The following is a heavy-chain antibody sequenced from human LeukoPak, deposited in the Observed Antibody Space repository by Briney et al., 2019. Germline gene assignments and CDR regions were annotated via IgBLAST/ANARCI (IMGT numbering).Heavy chain of an antibody. CDR1: SASTSRSSYY. D-gene: IGHD3-16*02. V-gene: IGHV4-39*01. Sequence: SSDTPSLTCTVSSASTSRSSYYWGWIRQPPGKGPEWNLSICYKGSPYYNPSLKSRVTISVDTSKNQFSLKLSSVTAADTAVYYCARQTALQLRGVYRYTGDTLDYWGQGTLVTVSS. CDR2: ICYKGSP. J-gene: IGHJ4*02. CDR3: ARQTALQLRGVYRYTGDTLDY.